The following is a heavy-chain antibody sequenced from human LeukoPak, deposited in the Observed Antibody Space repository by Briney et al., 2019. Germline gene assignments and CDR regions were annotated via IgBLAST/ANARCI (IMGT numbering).Heavy chain of an antibody. CDR2: IYRSGST. J-gene: IGHJ5*02. CDR1: GYSISSGYY. Sequence: SETLSLTCTVSGYSISSGYYWGWIRQPPGKGLEWIGSIYRSGSTYYNPSLKSRVTISVDTSKNQFSLKLSSVTAADTAVYYCARQEIGLRSFDPWGQGTLVTVSS. V-gene: IGHV4-38-2*02. CDR3: ARQEIGLRSFDP. D-gene: IGHD3/OR15-3a*01.